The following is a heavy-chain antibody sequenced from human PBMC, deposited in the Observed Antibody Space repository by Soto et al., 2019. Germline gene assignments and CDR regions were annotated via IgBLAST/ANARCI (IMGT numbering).Heavy chain of an antibody. D-gene: IGHD2-2*01. Sequence: GGSLRLSCAASGFTFSDYYMSWIRQAPGKGLEWVSYISSSGSTIYYADSVKGRFTISRDNAKNSLYLQMNSLRAEDTAVYYCTRAGDIVVVPAAISENWFDPWGQGTLVTVSS. CDR1: GFTFSDYY. J-gene: IGHJ5*02. V-gene: IGHV3-11*01. CDR2: ISSSGSTI. CDR3: TRAGDIVVVPAAISENWFDP.